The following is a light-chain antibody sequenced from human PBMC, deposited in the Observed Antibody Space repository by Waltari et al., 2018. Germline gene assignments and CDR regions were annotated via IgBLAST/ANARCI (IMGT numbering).Light chain of an antibody. V-gene: IGKV3D-11*02. CDR1: QSVSSY. CDR3: YQHSSGYPT. Sequence: VILTQSPATLSLSPGERATLSCRASQSVSSYLAWYQQKPGQAPRLLIHSASSRATGIPDRVSGSGSGTEFTLTISSLEPEDVGVYHCYQHSSGYPTFGGGTKVEIK. J-gene: IGKJ4*01. CDR2: SAS.